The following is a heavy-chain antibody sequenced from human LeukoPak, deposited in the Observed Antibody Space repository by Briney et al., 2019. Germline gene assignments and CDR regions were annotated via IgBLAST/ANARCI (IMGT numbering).Heavy chain of an antibody. V-gene: IGHV3-30*03. D-gene: IGHD3-10*01. Sequence: GGSLRLSCAASGFTFSSYGMYWVRQAPGKGLEWVAVISYDGSNKYYADSVKGRFTISRENAKNSLYLQMNSLRAGDTAVYYCARGFGDLYGMDVWGQGTTVTVSS. CDR3: ARGFGDLYGMDV. J-gene: IGHJ6*02. CDR2: ISYDGSNK. CDR1: GFTFSSYG.